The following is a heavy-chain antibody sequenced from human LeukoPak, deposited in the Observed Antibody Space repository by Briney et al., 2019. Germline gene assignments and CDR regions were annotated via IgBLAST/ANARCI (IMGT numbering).Heavy chain of an antibody. CDR2: IYTSGST. D-gene: IGHD3-10*01. V-gene: IGHV4-61*02. CDR1: GGSISSGSYY. CDR3: AREYAGGITMVRGVTKPRRYFDY. Sequence: PSETLSLTCTVSGGSISSGSYYWSWIRQPAGKGLEWIGRIYTSGSTNYNPSLKSRVTISVDTSKNQFSLKLSSVTAADTAVYYCAREYAGGITMVRGVTKPRRYFDYWGQGTLVTVSS. J-gene: IGHJ4*02.